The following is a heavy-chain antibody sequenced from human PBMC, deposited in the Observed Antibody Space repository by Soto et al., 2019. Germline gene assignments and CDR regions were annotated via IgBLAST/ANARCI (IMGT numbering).Heavy chain of an antibody. CDR3: ARDPPEYSRGRTPGYSQH. Sequence: ASVKVSCTASGYTFTSYYMHWVRQAPGQRLEWMGIINPSGGSTSYAQKFQGRVTMTRDTSTSTVYMELSSLRSEGPAVYYCARDPPEYSRGRTPGYSQHGGKGTLVTVPS. CDR2: INPSGGST. CDR1: GYTFTSYY. V-gene: IGHV1-46*03. D-gene: IGHD6-6*01. J-gene: IGHJ1*01.